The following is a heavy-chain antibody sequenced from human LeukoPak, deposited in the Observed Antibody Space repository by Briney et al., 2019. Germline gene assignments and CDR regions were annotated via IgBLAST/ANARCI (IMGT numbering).Heavy chain of an antibody. D-gene: IGHD4-23*01. V-gene: IGHV3-64*01. CDR2: ISSNGGST. J-gene: IGHJ4*02. CDR1: GFTFSSYA. Sequence: GGSLSLSCAASGFTFSSYAMHWVRQAPGKGLEYVSAISSNGGSTYYANSVKGRFTISRDNSKNTLYLQMGSLRAEDMAVYYCAAGGNFDYWGQGTLVTVSS. CDR3: AAGGNFDY.